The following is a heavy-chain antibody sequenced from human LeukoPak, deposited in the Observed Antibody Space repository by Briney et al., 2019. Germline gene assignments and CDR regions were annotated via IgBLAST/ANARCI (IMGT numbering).Heavy chain of an antibody. J-gene: IGHJ4*02. CDR3: AKGESINYYDSSGPIDN. V-gene: IGHV3-30*18. D-gene: IGHD3-22*01. CDR1: GFTFSNYG. Sequence: GRSLRLSCAASGFTFSNYGIHWVRQAPGKGLEWVAAVSYEGSVKLYGDSVKGRFTISRDNSKNTVDLQMNSLRAEDTAVYYCAKGESINYYDSSGPIDNWGQGTLVTVSS. CDR2: VSYEGSVK.